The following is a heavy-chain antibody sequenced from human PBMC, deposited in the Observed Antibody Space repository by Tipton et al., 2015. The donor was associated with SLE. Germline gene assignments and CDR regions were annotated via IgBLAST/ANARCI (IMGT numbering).Heavy chain of an antibody. Sequence: QSGAEVKKPGSSVKVSCKASGGTFSSYAISWVRQAPGQGLEWMGGIIPIFGTANYAQKFQGRVTITADESTSTAYMELSSLRSEDTAVYYCASFLLGYCSSTSCSDAFDIWGQGTMVTVSS. CDR3: ASFLLGYCSSTSCSDAFDI. CDR2: IIPIFGTA. V-gene: IGHV1-69*01. J-gene: IGHJ3*02. CDR1: GGTFSSYA. D-gene: IGHD2-2*01.